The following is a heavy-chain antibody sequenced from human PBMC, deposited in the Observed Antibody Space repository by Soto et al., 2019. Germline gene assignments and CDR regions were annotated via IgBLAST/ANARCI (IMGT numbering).Heavy chain of an antibody. V-gene: IGHV4-31*03. CDR3: ARGSSIAGLYYGMDV. CDR2: NYYSGIT. D-gene: IGHD6-6*01. J-gene: IGHJ6*02. Sequence: QVQLQESGPGLVKPSQTLSLTCTVSGGSISSGGYYWTWIRQHPGKGLEWIGYNYYSGITYYNPSLKSRGTISLDTSKNQCSLKLSSVTAADTAVYYCARGSSIAGLYYGMDVWGQGTTVTVSS. CDR1: GGSISSGGYY.